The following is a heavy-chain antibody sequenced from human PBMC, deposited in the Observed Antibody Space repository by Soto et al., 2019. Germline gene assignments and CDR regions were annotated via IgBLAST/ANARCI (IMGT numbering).Heavy chain of an antibody. Sequence: QVQLQESGPGLVKPSQTLSLTCTVSGGSISSGGYYWSWIRQHPGKGLEWIGYIYYSGSTYYNPSLKGRVTISVDTSKNQFSLKLSSVTAADTAVYYCASIARGSIAARRLVDWGQGTLVTVSS. CDR3: ASIARGSIAARRLVD. CDR1: GGSISSGGYY. D-gene: IGHD6-6*01. J-gene: IGHJ4*02. CDR2: IYYSGST. V-gene: IGHV4-31*03.